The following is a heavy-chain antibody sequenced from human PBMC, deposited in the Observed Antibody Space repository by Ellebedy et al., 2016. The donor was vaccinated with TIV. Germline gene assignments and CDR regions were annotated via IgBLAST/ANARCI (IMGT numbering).Heavy chain of an antibody. J-gene: IGHJ5*02. CDR2: IRYDGSDK. CDR1: GFSFRSYG. D-gene: IGHD3-10*01. CDR3: AKVLFAFGEFESPFDP. V-gene: IGHV3-30*02. Sequence: GESLKISCVASGFSFRSYGMHWVRQAPGKGLEWVTFIRYDGSDKYYADSVKGRFTVSRDNSKNTLTLQMNSLRLEDTAVYYCAKVLFAFGEFESPFDPWGQGTLVIVSS.